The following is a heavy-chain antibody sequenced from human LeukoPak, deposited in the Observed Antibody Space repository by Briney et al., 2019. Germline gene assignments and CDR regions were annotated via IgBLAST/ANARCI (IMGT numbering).Heavy chain of an antibody. V-gene: IGHV4-59*01. D-gene: IGHD3-3*01. J-gene: IGHJ6*02. CDR2: IYYSGST. CDR3: ARDTGELRVLEWLPQTGRYGMDV. Sequence: SETLSLTCTVSGGSISRYYWSWIRQPPGKGLEWIGYIYYSGSTNYNPSLKSRVTISVDTSKNQFSLKLSSVTAADTAVYYCARDTGELRVLEWLPQTGRYGMDVWGQGTTVTVSS. CDR1: GGSISRYY.